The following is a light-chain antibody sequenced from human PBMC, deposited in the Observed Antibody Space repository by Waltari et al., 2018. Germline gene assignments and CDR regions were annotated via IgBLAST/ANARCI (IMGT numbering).Light chain of an antibody. CDR2: GNN. V-gene: IGLV1-40*01. Sequence: QSILTQPTSVSGAPGQRVTIPCTGSSCNIGAGHDVHWYQAFPGTAPKLLIYGNNNRPSGVPDRFSGSKSGSSASLAINGLQAEDEADYYCQSFDSNVRGGVVFGGGTKVTVL. J-gene: IGLJ3*02. CDR1: SCNIGAGHD. CDR3: QSFDSNVRGGVV.